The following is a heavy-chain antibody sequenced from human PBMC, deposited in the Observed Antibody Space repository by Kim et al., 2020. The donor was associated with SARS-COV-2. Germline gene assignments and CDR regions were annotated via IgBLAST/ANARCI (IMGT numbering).Heavy chain of an antibody. CDR2: IKQDGSEK. D-gene: IGHD3-9*01. CDR1: GFTFSSYW. V-gene: IGHV3-7*01. Sequence: GGSLRLSCAASGFTFSSYWMSWFRQAPGKGLEWVANIKQDGSEKYYVDSVKGRFTISRDNAKNSLYLQMSSLRAEDTAVYYCARGHYDILTGVRITANYYSYYYGMDVWGQGTTVTVSS. CDR3: ARGHYDILTGVRITANYYSYYYGMDV. J-gene: IGHJ6*02.